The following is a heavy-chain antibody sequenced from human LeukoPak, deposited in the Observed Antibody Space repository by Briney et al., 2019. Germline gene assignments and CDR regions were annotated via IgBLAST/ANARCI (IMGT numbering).Heavy chain of an antibody. Sequence: GGSLRLSCAASGFTVSSNYMSWVRQAPGKGLEWVSYISSSSSTIYYADSVKGRFTISRDNAKNSLYLQMNSLRAEDTAVYYCARDPSSWYYYYMDVWGKGTTVTVSS. CDR1: GFTVSSNY. V-gene: IGHV3-48*01. CDR2: ISSSSSTI. D-gene: IGHD6-13*01. J-gene: IGHJ6*03. CDR3: ARDPSSWYYYYMDV.